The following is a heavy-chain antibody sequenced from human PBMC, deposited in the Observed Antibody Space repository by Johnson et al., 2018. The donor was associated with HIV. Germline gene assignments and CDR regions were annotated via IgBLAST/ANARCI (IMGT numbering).Heavy chain of an antibody. CDR2: IYSGGNT. J-gene: IGHJ3*02. V-gene: IGHV3-53*01. CDR3: ARDRGSSSPAHAFDI. Sequence: VQLVESGGGLIQPGGSLRLSCAASGFTVSSNYMSWVSQAPGKGLEWVSVIYSGGNTYYADAVKGRCAIPRDNSKNTLYLQMNSLSAEDTAVYYCARDRGSSSPAHAFDIWGQGTMVTVS. D-gene: IGHD6-6*01. CDR1: GFTVSSNY.